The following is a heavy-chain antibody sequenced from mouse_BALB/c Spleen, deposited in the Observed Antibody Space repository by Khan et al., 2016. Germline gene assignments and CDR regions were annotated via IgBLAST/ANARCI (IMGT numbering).Heavy chain of an antibody. J-gene: IGHJ1*01. CDR2: ISYSGST. Sequence: EVQLVESGPSLVKPSQTLSLTCSVTGVFITSGYWNWIRKFPGNKLEYMGYISYSGSTYYNPSLKSRISITRDTSKNQYYLQLNSVTTKDAATYYCAGMTTDCYLDMWSAGTTVTVSS. CDR3: AGMTTDCYLDM. CDR1: GVFITSGY. V-gene: IGHV3-8*02. D-gene: IGHD1-1*01.